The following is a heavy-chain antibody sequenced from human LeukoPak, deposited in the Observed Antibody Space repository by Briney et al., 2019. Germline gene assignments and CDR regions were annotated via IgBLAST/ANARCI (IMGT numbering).Heavy chain of an antibody. J-gene: IGHJ3*02. V-gene: IGHV3-23*01. Sequence: PGGPLRLSCAASGFTFSSYAMSWVRQAPGKGLEWVSAISGNGGSTYYADSVKGRFTISRDNSKNTLYLQMNSLRAEDTAIYYCATSDSNGYYPDAFHIWGQGTMVTVSS. CDR3: ATSDSNGYYPDAFHI. CDR1: GFTFSSYA. CDR2: ISGNGGST. D-gene: IGHD3-22*01.